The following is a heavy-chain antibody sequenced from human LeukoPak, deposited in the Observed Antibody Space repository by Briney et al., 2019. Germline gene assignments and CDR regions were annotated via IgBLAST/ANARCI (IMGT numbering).Heavy chain of an antibody. V-gene: IGHV4-59*01. CDR1: GGSISSYY. CDR2: IYYSGST. Sequence: PSETLSLTCTVSGGSISSYYWSWIRQPPGKGLEWIGYIYYSGSTNYNPSLKSRVTISVDTSKNQFSLKLSSVTAADTAVYYCAREPRLRSPYYYYYIDVWGKGTTVTVSS. D-gene: IGHD6-6*01. CDR3: AREPRLRSPYYYYYIDV. J-gene: IGHJ6*03.